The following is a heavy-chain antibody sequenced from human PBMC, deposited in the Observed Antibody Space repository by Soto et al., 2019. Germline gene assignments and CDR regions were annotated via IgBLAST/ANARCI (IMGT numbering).Heavy chain of an antibody. CDR1: GGSISSYY. V-gene: IGHV4-59*01. D-gene: IGHD3-16*01. CDR2: IYYSGST. CDR3: ARVAQGVRGGWLDP. Sequence: PSETLSLTCTVSGGSISSYYWSWIRQPPGKGLEWIGYIYYSGSTNYNPSLKSRVTISVDTSKNQFSLKLSSVTAADTAVYYCARVAQGVRGGWLDPWGQGTLVTVSS. J-gene: IGHJ5*02.